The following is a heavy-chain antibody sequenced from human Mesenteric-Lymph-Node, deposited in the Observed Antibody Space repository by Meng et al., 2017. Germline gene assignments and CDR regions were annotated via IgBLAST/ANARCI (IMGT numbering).Heavy chain of an antibody. CDR2: IYYSGST. Sequence: GSLRLSCTVSGGSISSSSYYWGWIRQPPGKGLEWIGSIYYSGSTYYNPSLKSRVTISVDTSKNQFSLKLSSVTAADTAVYYCARVAPTYDAFDIWGQGTVVTVSS. CDR3: ARVAPTYDAFDI. J-gene: IGHJ3*02. V-gene: IGHV4-39*07. D-gene: IGHD2-15*01. CDR1: GGSISSSSYY.